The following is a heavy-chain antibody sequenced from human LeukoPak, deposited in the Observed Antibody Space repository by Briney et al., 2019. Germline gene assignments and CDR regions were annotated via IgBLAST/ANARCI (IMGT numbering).Heavy chain of an antibody. J-gene: IGHJ5*02. CDR2: IYYSGTT. D-gene: IGHD5-18*01. CDR1: GGSISSSPYY. V-gene: IGHV4-39*07. Sequence: PSETLSLTCTVSGGSISSSPYYWGWIRQPPGKGLEWIGSIYYSGTTHYNPSLESRVTISVDTSKNQFSLKLATVTAADTAIYYCAKGAGGFSYYNWFDPWGQGTLVTVSS. CDR3: AKGAGGFSYYNWFDP.